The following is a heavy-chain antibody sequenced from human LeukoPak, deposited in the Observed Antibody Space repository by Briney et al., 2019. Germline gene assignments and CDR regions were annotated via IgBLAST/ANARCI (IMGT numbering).Heavy chain of an antibody. D-gene: IGHD6-19*01. CDR2: IKQDGSEK. CDR3: ARGITPKQWLVPPEGFDY. V-gene: IGHV3-7*01. CDR1: GFTFSSYW. J-gene: IGHJ4*02. Sequence: GGSLRLSCAASGFTFSSYWMSWVRQAPGKGLEWVANIKQDGSEKYYVDSVKGRFTISRDNAKNSLYLQMNSLRAEDTAVYYCARGITPKQWLVPPEGFDYWGQGTLVTVSS.